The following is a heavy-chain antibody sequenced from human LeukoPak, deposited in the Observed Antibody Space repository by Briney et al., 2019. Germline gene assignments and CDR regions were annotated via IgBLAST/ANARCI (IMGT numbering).Heavy chain of an antibody. D-gene: IGHD6-13*01. CDR3: ARGASSSSWDGLIFDY. Sequence: SETLSLTRTVSGGSISSGSYYWSWIRQPAGKGLEWIGRIYTSGSTNYNPSLKSRVTISVDTSKNQFSLKLSSVTAADTAVYYCARGASSSSWDGLIFDYWGQGTLVTVSS. V-gene: IGHV4-61*02. CDR2: IYTSGST. CDR1: GGSISSGSYY. J-gene: IGHJ4*02.